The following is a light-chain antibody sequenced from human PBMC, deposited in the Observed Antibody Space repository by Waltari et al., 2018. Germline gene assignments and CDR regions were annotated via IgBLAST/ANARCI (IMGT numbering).Light chain of an antibody. V-gene: IGKV1D-12*01. CDR1: QDVSNY. CDR3: QQANSFPFT. CDR2: GAS. Sequence: DTQMTPSPSSVAASVGGRVTMSCRTSQDVSNYLAWYQQKPGKAPKLLIYGASTLESGVPSRFSGSGSGTEFTLAISSLQPDDFATYYCQQANSFPFTFGQGTRLEI. J-gene: IGKJ5*01.